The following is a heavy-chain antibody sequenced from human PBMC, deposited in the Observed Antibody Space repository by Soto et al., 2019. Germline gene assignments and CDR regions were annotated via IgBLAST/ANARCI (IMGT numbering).Heavy chain of an antibody. CDR1: GFXFGNYN. V-gene: IGHV3-48*01. J-gene: IGHJ3*02. D-gene: IGHD3-3*01. CDR2: ISIGGTTI. Sequence: GGSLRLSCAASGFXFGNYNMNWVRQAPGKGLEWVSHISIGGTTIDYADSVKGRFTISRDNSKNMLYLQMNSLRVEDTAVYYCAREVRVRGFAFDIWGQGTMVTVSS. CDR3: AREVRVRGFAFDI.